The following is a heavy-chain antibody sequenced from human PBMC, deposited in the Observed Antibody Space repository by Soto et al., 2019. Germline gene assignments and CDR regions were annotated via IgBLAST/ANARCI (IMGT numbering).Heavy chain of an antibody. J-gene: IGHJ4*02. CDR3: ARDLGLGYGDYFDY. CDR1: GFTFSSYA. Sequence: GGSLRLSCAASGFTFSSYAMSWVRQAPGKGLEWVSAISGSGGSTYYADSVKGRFTISRDNAKNSLYLQMNSLRAEDSAVYYCARDLGLGYGDYFDYWGQGTLVTVSS. V-gene: IGHV3-23*01. CDR2: ISGSGGST. D-gene: IGHD4-17*01.